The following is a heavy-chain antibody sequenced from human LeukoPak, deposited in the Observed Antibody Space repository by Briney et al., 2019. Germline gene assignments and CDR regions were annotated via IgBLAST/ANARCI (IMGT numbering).Heavy chain of an antibody. V-gene: IGHV1-2*02. CDR2: INPNSGGT. D-gene: IGHD2-15*01. CDR3: ARDPQDCSGGSCCAGLYYMDV. CDR1: GYTFTGYY. J-gene: IGHJ6*03. Sequence: GASVKVSCKASGYTFTGYYMHWVRQAPGQGLEWMGWINPNSGGTNYAQKFQGRVTMTRDTSISTAYMELSRLRSDDTAVYYCARDPQDCSGGSCCAGLYYMDVWGKGTTVTVFS.